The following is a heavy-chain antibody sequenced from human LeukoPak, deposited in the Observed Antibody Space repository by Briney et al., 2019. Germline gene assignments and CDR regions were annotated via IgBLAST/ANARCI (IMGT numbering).Heavy chain of an antibody. CDR3: VRSSGYSRFDS. CDR2: INPNNGGT. J-gene: IGHJ4*02. Sequence: ASVRVSCEASGYTFTGYFMHWVRQAPGQGLEWMGWINPNNGGTRYGQNFQGRLTMTTDTSISTAFMELSSLRSDDTAVYYCVRSSGYSRFDSWGQGTLVTVSS. CDR1: GYTFTGYF. V-gene: IGHV1-2*02. D-gene: IGHD5-12*01.